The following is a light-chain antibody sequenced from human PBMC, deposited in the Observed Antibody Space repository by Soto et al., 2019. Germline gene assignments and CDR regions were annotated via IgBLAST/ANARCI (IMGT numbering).Light chain of an antibody. Sequence: QLVLTQSPSASASLGASVKLTCTLSSGHSSYAIAWHQQQPEKGPRYLMKLNSDGSHSKGDVIPDRFSGSSSGAERYLTISSLQSEDEADYYCQIWGTGTYEVFGGGTKLTVL. CDR1: SGHSSYA. V-gene: IGLV4-69*01. J-gene: IGLJ2*01. CDR3: QIWGTGTYEV. CDR2: LNSDGSH.